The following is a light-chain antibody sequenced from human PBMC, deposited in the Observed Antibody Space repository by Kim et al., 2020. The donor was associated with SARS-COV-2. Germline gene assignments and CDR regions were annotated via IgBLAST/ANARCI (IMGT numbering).Light chain of an antibody. CDR2: ANK. CDR1: SSNIGRNT. V-gene: IGLV1-44*01. J-gene: IGLJ3*02. CDR3: AVWDDSLNGWV. Sequence: GQRITISCPGSSSNIGRNTVNWYHQLPGTAPKLLIYANKQRPSGVPDRFSASKSGTSASLAISGLQSDDEADYYCAVWDDSLNGWVFGGGTQLTVL.